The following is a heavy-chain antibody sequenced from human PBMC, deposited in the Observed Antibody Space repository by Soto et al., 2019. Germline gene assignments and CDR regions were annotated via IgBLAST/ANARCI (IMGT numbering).Heavy chain of an antibody. CDR1: GYTFTGYY. CDR3: ARGARQDTVMVDAFDI. V-gene: IGHV1-2*04. CDR2: INPNSGGT. Sequence: ASVKVSCKASGYTFTGYYMHWVRQAPGQGLEWMGWINPNSGGTNYAQKIQGWVTMTRDTSISTAYMELSRLRSDDTAVYDCARGARQDTVMVDAFDIWGQGTMVTVSS. D-gene: IGHD5-18*01. J-gene: IGHJ3*02.